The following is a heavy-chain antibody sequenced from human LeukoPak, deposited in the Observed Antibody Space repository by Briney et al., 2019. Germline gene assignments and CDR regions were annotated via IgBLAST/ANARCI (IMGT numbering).Heavy chain of an antibody. CDR1: GFTFSSYA. CDR2: ISGSDGST. D-gene: IGHD5-18*01. J-gene: IGHJ4*02. CDR3: ATTIGGYNYGPSFDY. V-gene: IGHV3-23*01. Sequence: GGSLRLSCAASGFTFSSYAMNWVRQAPGKGLEWVSVISGSDGSTHYADSVKGRFTISRDNSKNTLYLQMNSLRAEDTAVYYCATTIGGYNYGPSFDYWGQGTLVTVSS.